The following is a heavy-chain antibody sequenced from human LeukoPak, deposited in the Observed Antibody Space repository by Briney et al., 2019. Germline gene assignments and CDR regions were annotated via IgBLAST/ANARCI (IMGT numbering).Heavy chain of an antibody. Sequence: GASVKVSCKASGYTFTSYGISWVRQAPGQGLEWMGIINPSGGSTSYAQKFQGRVTMTRDTSTSTVYMELSSLRSEDTAVYYCARARFVRYFDWFDWKWGFDYWGQGTLVTVSS. CDR2: INPSGGST. D-gene: IGHD3-9*01. CDR3: ARARFVRYFDWFDWKWGFDY. CDR1: GYTFTSYG. V-gene: IGHV1-46*01. J-gene: IGHJ4*02.